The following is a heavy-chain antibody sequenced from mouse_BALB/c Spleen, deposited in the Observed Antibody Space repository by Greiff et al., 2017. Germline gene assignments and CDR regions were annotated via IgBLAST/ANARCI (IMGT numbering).Heavy chain of an antibody. V-gene: IGHV2-9*02. D-gene: IGHD2-9*01. CDR1: GFSLTSYG. Sequence: VQVVESGPGLVAPSQSLSITCTVSGFSLTSYGVHWVRQPPGKGLEWLGVIWAGGSTNYNSALMSRLSISKDNSKSQVFLKMNSLQTDDTAMYYCATYYGYDGPLFAYWGQGTLVTVSA. J-gene: IGHJ3*01. CDR2: IWAGGST. CDR3: ATYYGYDGPLFAY.